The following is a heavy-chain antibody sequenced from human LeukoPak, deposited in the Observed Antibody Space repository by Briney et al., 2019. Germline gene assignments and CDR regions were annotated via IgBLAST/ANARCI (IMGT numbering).Heavy chain of an antibody. CDR1: GYTFTSYD. J-gene: IGHJ4*02. Sequence: ASVKVSCKASGYTFTSYDINWVRQATGQGLEWMGWMNPNSGNTGYAQKFQGRVTMTRNTSISTAYMELSSLRSEDTAVYYCARVRNYYDSSGYYYFYYRGQGTLVTVSS. V-gene: IGHV1-8*01. D-gene: IGHD3-22*01. CDR2: MNPNSGNT. CDR3: ARVRNYYDSSGYYYFYY.